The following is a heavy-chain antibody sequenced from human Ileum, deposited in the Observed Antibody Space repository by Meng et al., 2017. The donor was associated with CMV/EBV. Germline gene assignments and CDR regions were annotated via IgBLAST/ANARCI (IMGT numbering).Heavy chain of an antibody. V-gene: IGHV4-30-4*08. CDR2: TKYSGRT. CDR1: SLSSGDYY. D-gene: IGHD2-2*01. J-gene: IGHJ5*02. CDR3: ARTEDCTSTSCYTGFDP. Sequence: SLSSGDYYWSWIRQPPGKGLEWIGFTKYSGRTSYNPSLTSRVPISLDTSENHFSLTLSSVTAADTAVYYCARTEDCTSTSCYTGFDPWGQGTLVTVSS.